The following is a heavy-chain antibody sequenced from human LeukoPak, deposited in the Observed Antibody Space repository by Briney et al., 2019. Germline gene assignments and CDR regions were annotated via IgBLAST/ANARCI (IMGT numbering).Heavy chain of an antibody. D-gene: IGHD2-15*01. CDR3: ANRWRGFLDP. V-gene: IGHV4-39*01. J-gene: IGHJ5*02. Sequence: SETLSLTCTVSGGSISSRSYYWGWIRQPPGKGLEWIGSIYYSGSTYCNPSLKSRVTIFVDTSKNQFSLKLRSVTAAGTAVYYCANRWRGFLDPWGQGTLVTVSS. CDR1: GGSISSRSYY. CDR2: IYYSGST.